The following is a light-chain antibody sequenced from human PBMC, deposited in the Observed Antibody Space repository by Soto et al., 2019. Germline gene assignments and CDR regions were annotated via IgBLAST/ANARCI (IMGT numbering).Light chain of an antibody. CDR1: QGISNY. J-gene: IGKJ1*01. CDR2: AAS. Sequence: DIQMTQSPSSLSASVGDRVTITCRASQGISNYLAWYQQKPGQVPKLLIYAASTLQSGVPSRFSGSGSGTDLTLSIGRLPTEDVATYYCQKYNGAPRAFGQGTKVEIK. V-gene: IGKV1-27*01. CDR3: QKYNGAPRA.